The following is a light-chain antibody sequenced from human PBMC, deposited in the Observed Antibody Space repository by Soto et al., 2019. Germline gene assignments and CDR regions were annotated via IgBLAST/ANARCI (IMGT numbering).Light chain of an antibody. Sequence: DIQMTQSPSSLSASVGDRVTITCRASQGICNSLAWYPQIPGKVPNLVIYAASTLQSGVPSRFSGSGSGTDFTLTISSLQPGDVATYFCQNCSSAPGTFGGGTEVEI. J-gene: IGKJ4*01. CDR1: QGICNS. V-gene: IGKV1-27*01. CDR3: QNCSSAPGT. CDR2: AAS.